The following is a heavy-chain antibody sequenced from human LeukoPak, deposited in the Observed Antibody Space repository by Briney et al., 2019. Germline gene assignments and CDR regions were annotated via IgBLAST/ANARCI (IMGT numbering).Heavy chain of an antibody. D-gene: IGHD6-13*01. V-gene: IGHV1-18*01. Sequence: ASVKVSCKASGYTFTSYGISWVRQAPGQGLEWMGWISAYNGNTNYAQKLQGRVTMITDTSTSTAYMELRSLRSDNTAVYYCARDVDVAAETNWFDPWGQGTLVTVSS. CDR1: GYTFTSYG. CDR2: ISAYNGNT. J-gene: IGHJ5*02. CDR3: ARDVDVAAETNWFDP.